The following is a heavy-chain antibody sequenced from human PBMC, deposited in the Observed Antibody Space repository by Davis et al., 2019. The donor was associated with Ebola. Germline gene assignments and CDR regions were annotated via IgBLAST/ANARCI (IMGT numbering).Heavy chain of an antibody. CDR3: AKVHPPTTVTTGWFDP. Sequence: PGGSLRLSCAASGFIFSSYAMHWVRQAPGKGLEWVSSISVRSITYHADSVKGRFTISRDNSKNTLYLQMNSLRAEDTAVYYCAKVHPPTTVTTGWFDPWGQGTLVTVSS. CDR1: GFIFSSYA. J-gene: IGHJ5*02. D-gene: IGHD4-17*01. CDR2: ISVRSIT. V-gene: IGHV3-23*01.